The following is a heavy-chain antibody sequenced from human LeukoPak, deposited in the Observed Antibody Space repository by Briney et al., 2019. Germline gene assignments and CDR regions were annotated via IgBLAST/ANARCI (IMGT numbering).Heavy chain of an antibody. J-gene: IGHJ6*02. CDR3: ARERTTVISSYGMDV. CDR2: ISSSSSTI. V-gene: IGHV3-48*02. CDR1: GFTFSSYS. D-gene: IGHD4-11*01. Sequence: PGGSLRLSCAASGFTFSSYSMNWVRQAPGKGLEWVSYISSSSSTIYYADSVKGRFTISRDNAKNSLYLQMNSLRDEDTAVYYCARERTTVISSYGMDVWGQGTTVTVSS.